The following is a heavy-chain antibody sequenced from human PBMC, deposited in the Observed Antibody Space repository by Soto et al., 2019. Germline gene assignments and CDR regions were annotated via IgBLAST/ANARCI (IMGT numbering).Heavy chain of an antibody. CDR1: GFTFSSDW. V-gene: IGHV3-7*01. CDR2: IKQDGSEK. Sequence: GGSLRLSCAASGFTFSSDWMSWVRQAPGKGLEWVVNIKQDGSEKYYVDSVKGRFTISRDNAKNSLYLQMNSLRAEDTAVYYCARDPSSPPYTMIVVGNWFDPWGQGTLVTVSS. D-gene: IGHD3-22*01. J-gene: IGHJ5*02. CDR3: ARDPSSPPYTMIVVGNWFDP.